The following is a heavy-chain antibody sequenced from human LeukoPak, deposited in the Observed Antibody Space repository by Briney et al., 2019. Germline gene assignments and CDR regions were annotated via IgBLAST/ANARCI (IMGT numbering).Heavy chain of an antibody. V-gene: IGHV3-23*01. D-gene: IGHD4-17*01. Sequence: GGSLRLSCAASGFTFSSYAMSWVRQAPGKVLEWVSAISGSGGSTYYAHSVKGRFTISRDNSKNTLYLQMNSLRVEDTAVYYCAKECAVTTPWLFDYWGQGTLVTVSS. J-gene: IGHJ4*02. CDR1: GFTFSSYA. CDR3: AKECAVTTPWLFDY. CDR2: ISGSGGST.